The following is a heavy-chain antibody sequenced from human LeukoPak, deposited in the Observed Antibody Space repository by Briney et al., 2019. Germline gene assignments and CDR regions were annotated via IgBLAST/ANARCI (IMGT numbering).Heavy chain of an antibody. V-gene: IGHV4-34*01. CDR1: GGSFSGYY. Sequence: SETLSLTCAVYGGSFSGYYWSWIRQPPGKGLEWIGEINHSGGTNYNPSLKSRVTISVDTSKNQFSLKLSSVTAADTAVYYYARRNGYSYGYRYYYYYMDVWGKGTTVTISS. CDR3: ARRNGYSYGYRYYYYYMDV. CDR2: INHSGGT. D-gene: IGHD5-18*01. J-gene: IGHJ6*03.